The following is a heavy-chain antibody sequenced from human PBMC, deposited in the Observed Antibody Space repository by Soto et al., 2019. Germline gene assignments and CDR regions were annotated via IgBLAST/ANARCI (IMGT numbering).Heavy chain of an antibody. V-gene: IGHV3-30*18. CDR3: AKDPGAY. CDR2: ISYDGRNK. Sequence: QVQLVESGGGVVQPGRSLRLSCAASGFPFSSYGMHWVRQAPGKGLEWVAVISYDGRNKYYADSVKGRFTISRDNSKNSLYLQMNSLRAEDTAVYYCAKDPGAYWGQGTLVTVSS. J-gene: IGHJ4*02. CDR1: GFPFSSYG.